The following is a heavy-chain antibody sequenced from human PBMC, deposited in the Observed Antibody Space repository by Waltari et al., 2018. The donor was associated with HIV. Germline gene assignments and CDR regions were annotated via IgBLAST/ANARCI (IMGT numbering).Heavy chain of an antibody. J-gene: IGHJ4*02. Sequence: QVQLVQSGAEVKRPGSPVKVSCQAFGGPFNRYSVSWGPQAPGQGLEWMGGVIPVFGTLNYAQKFKDRLTLIADEAKGTAYMELTNLRSEDTALYYCSTSRQNNSYASDYGAYLLASWGQGTLVTVSS. CDR2: VIPVFGTL. CDR3: STSRQNNSYASDYGAYLLAS. CDR1: GGPFNRYS. D-gene: IGHD4-17*01. V-gene: IGHV1-69*12.